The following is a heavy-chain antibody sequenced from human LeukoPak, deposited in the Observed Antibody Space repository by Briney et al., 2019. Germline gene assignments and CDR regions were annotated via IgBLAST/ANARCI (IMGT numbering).Heavy chain of an antibody. CDR2: IYYSGST. CDR1: GGSISTYY. J-gene: IGHJ5*02. V-gene: IGHV4-59*01. Sequence: PSETPSLTCTVSGGSISTYYWSWIRQPPGKGLEWIGYIYYSGSTNYNPSLKSRVTMSVDTSKNQFSLKLSSVSAADTAVYYCARGEWFDPWGEGTLVSVSS. CDR3: ARGEWFDP.